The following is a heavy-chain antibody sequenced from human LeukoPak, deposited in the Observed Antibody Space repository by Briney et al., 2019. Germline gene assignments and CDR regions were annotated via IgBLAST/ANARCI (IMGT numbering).Heavy chain of an antibody. V-gene: IGHV3-30-3*01. CDR2: TSYDGSNK. D-gene: IGHD3-22*01. J-gene: IGHJ4*02. CDR1: GFTFSSYA. Sequence: PGGSLRLSCAASGFTFSSYAMHWVRQAPGKGLEWVAVTSYDGSNKYYADSVKGRFTISRDNSKNTLYLQMNSLRAEDTAVYYCARDYYYDSSGYYSPRTPFFDYWGQGTLVTVSS. CDR3: ARDYYYDSSGYYSPRTPFFDY.